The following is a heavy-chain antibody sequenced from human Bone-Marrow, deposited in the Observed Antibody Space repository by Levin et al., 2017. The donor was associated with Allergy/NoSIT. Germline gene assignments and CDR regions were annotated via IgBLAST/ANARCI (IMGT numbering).Heavy chain of an antibody. D-gene: IGHD3-10*01. CDR2: ISYDGNTK. Sequence: TGESLKISCAASGFTFSRYAMHWVRQAPGKGLQWVAVISYDGNTKYYEESLKGRFTISKDNSRNMLHLQMNSLRPDDTAVYRCASGEVFVWLGDSPHAFSIWGPGTRVTVSS. CDR1: GFTFSRYA. V-gene: IGHV3-30-3*02. CDR3: ASGEVFVWLGDSPHAFSI. J-gene: IGHJ3*02.